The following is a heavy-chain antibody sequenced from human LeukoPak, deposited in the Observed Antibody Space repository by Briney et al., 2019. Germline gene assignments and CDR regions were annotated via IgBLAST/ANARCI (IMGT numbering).Heavy chain of an antibody. CDR1: GYSISGVYY. J-gene: IGHJ2*01. Sequence: SETLSLTCTVSGYSISGVYYWGWIRQPPGKGLEWIGSIYHSGSTYYSPSPKSRLTMSIDTSMHHFSLKLTSVTATDTAVYYCARALPTWYFDLGGRGTLVTVSS. V-gene: IGHV4-38-2*02. CDR2: IYHSGST. CDR3: ARALPTWYFDL.